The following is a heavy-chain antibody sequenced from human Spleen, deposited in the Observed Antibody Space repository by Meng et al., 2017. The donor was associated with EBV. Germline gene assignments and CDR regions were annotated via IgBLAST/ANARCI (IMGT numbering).Heavy chain of an antibody. CDR1: GYSCTGYY. J-gene: IGHJ4*02. D-gene: IGHD3-16*01. V-gene: IGHV1-2*06. CDR2: INPNSGDT. CDR3: ARYVTAMGLV. Sequence: QGSRGQTGVGVRKTGAQVKVACKTSGYSCTGYYSHWVRQAHGQGLEWMGRINPNSGDTDYAQKFQGRVTMSRDKSISTAYMELTRLTSDDTAVFYCARYVTAMGLVWGQGTLVTVSS.